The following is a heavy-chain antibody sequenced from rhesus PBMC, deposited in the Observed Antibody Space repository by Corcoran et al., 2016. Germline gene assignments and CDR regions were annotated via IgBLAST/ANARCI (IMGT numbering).Heavy chain of an antibody. CDR1: GGSISDDYY. V-gene: IGHV4-106*01. D-gene: IGHD6-25*01. CDR2: IYGSGGGT. Sequence: QVQLQESGPGLVKPSETLSLTCAVSGGSISDDYYWSWIRQPPGKGLEWIGYIYGSGGGTNYNPSLKHRVTISIDTSKNQFSLKLSSVTAADTAVYYCASLIAAAYFDYWGQGVLVTVSS. J-gene: IGHJ4*01. CDR3: ASLIAAAYFDY.